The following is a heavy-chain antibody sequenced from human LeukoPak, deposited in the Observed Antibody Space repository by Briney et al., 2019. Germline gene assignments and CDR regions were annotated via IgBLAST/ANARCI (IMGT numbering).Heavy chain of an antibody. J-gene: IGHJ5*02. V-gene: IGHV4-39*01. CDR3: ARPHRAGWFDP. Sequence: PSETLSLTFTVPGGSISSSNCYWGWIRQPPGKGLEWIWSIYYSGSTYYYPSLNSQFTLSVYTSKNQFSMKMRSVTAADTAVYYCARPHRAGWFDPWGQGTLVTVSS. CDR2: IYYSGST. D-gene: IGHD6-13*01. CDR1: GGSISSSNCY.